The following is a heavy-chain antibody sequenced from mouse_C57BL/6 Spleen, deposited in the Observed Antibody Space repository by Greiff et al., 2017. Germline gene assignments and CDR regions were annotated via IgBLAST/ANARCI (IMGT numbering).Heavy chain of an antibody. J-gene: IGHJ4*01. V-gene: IGHV1-31*01. Sequence: EVKLQESGPELVKPGASVKISCKASGYSFTGYYMHWVKQSHGNILDWIGYIYPYNGVSSYNQKFKGKATLTVDKSSSTAYMELRSLTSEDSAVYYCVRGPYSGYYYAMDYWGQGTSVTVSS. D-gene: IGHD2-10*01. CDR1: GYSFTGYY. CDR2: IYPYNGVS. CDR3: VRGPYSGYYYAMDY.